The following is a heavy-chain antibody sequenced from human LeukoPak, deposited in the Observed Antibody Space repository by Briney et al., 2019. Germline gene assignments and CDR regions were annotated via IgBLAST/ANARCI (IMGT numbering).Heavy chain of an antibody. D-gene: IGHD5-18*01. Sequence: SETLSLTCTVAGGSISSYYWSWIRQPPGKGLDWVGYIYYSGGTNYNPSLKSRVTISVDLSNNQFSLKLSSVTAADTAVYYCARTTDGGYTYDYFYYYYMDVWGKGTTVTISS. V-gene: IGHV4-59*01. CDR3: ARTTDGGYTYDYFYYYYMDV. J-gene: IGHJ6*03. CDR2: IYYSGGT. CDR1: GGSISSYY.